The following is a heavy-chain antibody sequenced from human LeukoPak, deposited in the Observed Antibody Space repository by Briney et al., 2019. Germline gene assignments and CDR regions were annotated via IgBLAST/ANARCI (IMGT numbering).Heavy chain of an antibody. J-gene: IGHJ4*02. Sequence: ASVKVSFKASGSPFTSYDINWVRQATGQGLEWMGWMNPNSGNTGYAQKFQGRVTMTRNTSISTAYMELSSLRSEDTAVYYCARGAIWSGYWDYWGQGTLVTVSS. CDR1: GSPFTSYD. V-gene: IGHV1-8*01. D-gene: IGHD3-3*01. CDR2: MNPNSGNT. CDR3: ARGAIWSGYWDY.